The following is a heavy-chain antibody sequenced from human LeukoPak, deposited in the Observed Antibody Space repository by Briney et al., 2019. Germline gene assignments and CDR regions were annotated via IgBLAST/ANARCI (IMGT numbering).Heavy chain of an antibody. CDR2: IRSSGSTT. CDR3: ARGPSTRMDV. V-gene: IGHV3-48*03. J-gene: IGHJ6*02. CDR1: GFSFSSYE. Sequence: GGSLRLSCAASGFSFSSYEMNWVRQAPGKGLEWVSYIRSSGSTTYYADSVKGRFIISRDNAKDSLYLQMNSLRAEDTAVYYCARGPSTRMDVWGQGTTVTVSS.